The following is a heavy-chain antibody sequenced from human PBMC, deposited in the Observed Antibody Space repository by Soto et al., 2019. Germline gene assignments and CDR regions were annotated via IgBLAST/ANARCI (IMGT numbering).Heavy chain of an antibody. CDR3: AREPFYNWNYPQRWFDP. CDR2: IIPILGIA. J-gene: IGHJ5*02. D-gene: IGHD1-7*01. Sequence: GASVKVSCKASGGTFSSYTISWVRQAPGQGLEWMGRIIPILGIANYAQKFQGRVTITADKSTSTAYMELSSLRSEDTAVYYCAREPFYNWNYPQRWFDPWGQGTLVTVSS. V-gene: IGHV1-69*04. CDR1: GGTFSSYT.